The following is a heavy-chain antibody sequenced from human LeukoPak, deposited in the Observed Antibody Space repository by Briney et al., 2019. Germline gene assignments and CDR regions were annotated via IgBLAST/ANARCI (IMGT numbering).Heavy chain of an antibody. Sequence: GGSLRLSCAASGFTFSSYAMSWVRQAPGKGLEWVSAISGSGGSTYYADSVKGRFTISRDNAKSSLYLQMNSLRAEDTAVYYCARGDGGITGMYFDCWGQGTLVTVSS. CDR2: ISGSGGST. CDR1: GFTFSSYA. V-gene: IGHV3-23*01. D-gene: IGHD1-20*01. CDR3: ARGDGGITGMYFDC. J-gene: IGHJ4*02.